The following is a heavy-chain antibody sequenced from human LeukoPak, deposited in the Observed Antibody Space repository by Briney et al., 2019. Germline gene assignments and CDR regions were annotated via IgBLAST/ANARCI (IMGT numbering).Heavy chain of an antibody. CDR1: GFTFSTYT. CDR2: ISYDGNSK. D-gene: IGHD1-26*01. Sequence: PGGSLRLSCAASGFTFSTYTVHWVRQAPGKGLKYVALISYDGNSKYYADSVKGRFTISRDNPKNTLDLQMNSLRVEDTAVYYCARNEFEWELLSPFDQWGQGTLVTVSS. CDR3: ARNEFEWELLSPFDQ. V-gene: IGHV3-30-3*01. J-gene: IGHJ4*02.